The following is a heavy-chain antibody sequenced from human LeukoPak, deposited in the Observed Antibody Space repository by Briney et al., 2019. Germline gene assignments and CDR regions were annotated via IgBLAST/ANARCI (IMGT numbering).Heavy chain of an antibody. Sequence: PGGSLRLSCAASGFTFSSYAMHWVRQAPGKGLEWVAVISYDGSNKYYADSVKGRFTISRDNSKNTLYLQMNSLRAEDTAVYYCAKVVAAATYDAFDIWGQGTMVTVSS. CDR1: GFTFSSYA. D-gene: IGHD6-13*01. V-gene: IGHV3-30-3*01. J-gene: IGHJ3*02. CDR3: AKVVAAATYDAFDI. CDR2: ISYDGSNK.